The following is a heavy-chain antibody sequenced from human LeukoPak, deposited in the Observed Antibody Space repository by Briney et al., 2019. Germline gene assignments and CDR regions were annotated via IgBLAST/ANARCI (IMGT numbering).Heavy chain of an antibody. CDR2: ISSTSSYI. CDR3: AKDLMVATITEFGY. J-gene: IGHJ4*02. Sequence: GGSLRLSCAASGFTFSGYSMNWVRQAPGKGLEWVSSISSTSSYIYYADSVKGRFTISRDNSKNTLYLQMNSLRAEDTAVYYCAKDLMVATITEFGYWGQGTLVTVSS. CDR1: GFTFSGYS. D-gene: IGHD5-24*01. V-gene: IGHV3-21*04.